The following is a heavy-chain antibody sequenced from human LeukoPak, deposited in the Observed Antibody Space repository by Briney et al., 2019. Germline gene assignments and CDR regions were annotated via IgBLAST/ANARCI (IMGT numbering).Heavy chain of an antibody. Sequence: SEALSLTCAVYGGSFSGYYWSWIRQPPGKGLEWIGEINHSGSTNYNPSLKSRVTISVDTSKNQFSLKLSSVTAADTAVYYCARLPQEDAFDIWGQGTMVTVSS. CDR3: ARLPQEDAFDI. V-gene: IGHV4-34*01. CDR2: INHSGST. J-gene: IGHJ3*02. CDR1: GGSFSGYY.